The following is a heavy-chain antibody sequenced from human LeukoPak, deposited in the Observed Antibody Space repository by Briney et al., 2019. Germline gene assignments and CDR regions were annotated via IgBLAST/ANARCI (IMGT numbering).Heavy chain of an antibody. CDR3: ARDLESRGQLKYSYYMYV. CDR1: GYTLTGYY. D-gene: IGHD6-13*01. V-gene: IGHV1-2*02. Sequence: ASVKVSCKASGYTLTGYYVHRVRQAPGQGIEGMGWINPYTGDTNSAQKFQGSVTMTRETSINTAYMDLSRLTSDDSAVYYCARDLESRGQLKYSYYMYVWGNGTTVTVSS. CDR2: INPYTGDT. J-gene: IGHJ6*03.